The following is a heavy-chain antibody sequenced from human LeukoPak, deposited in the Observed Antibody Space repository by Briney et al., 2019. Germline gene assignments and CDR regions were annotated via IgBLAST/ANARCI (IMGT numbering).Heavy chain of an antibody. CDR1: GFTFSNYW. D-gene: IGHD7-27*01. J-gene: IGHJ4*02. CDR3: GRKTGVTGEAFDC. CDR2: IKVDGSEK. V-gene: IGHV3-7*03. Sequence: GGSLRLSCAASGFTFSNYWMSWVRQAPGKGLEWVANIKVDGSEKYYLDSVKGRFTISRDDAKNSVYLQMNSLRTEDTAVYYCGRKTGVTGEAFDCWGQGTLVTVSS.